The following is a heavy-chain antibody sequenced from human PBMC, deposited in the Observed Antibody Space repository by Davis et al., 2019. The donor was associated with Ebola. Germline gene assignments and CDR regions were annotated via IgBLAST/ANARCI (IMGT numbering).Heavy chain of an antibody. V-gene: IGHV4-34*01. CDR1: GGSFSGYY. CDR2: INHSGST. Sequence: MPLETLSLTCAVYGGSFSGYYWSWIRQPPGKGLEWIGEINHSGSTNYNPSLKSRVTISVDTSKNQFSLKLSSVTAADTAVYYCARAAGYARFTNWGQGTLVTVSS. CDR3: ARAAGYARFTN. J-gene: IGHJ4*02. D-gene: IGHD5-12*01.